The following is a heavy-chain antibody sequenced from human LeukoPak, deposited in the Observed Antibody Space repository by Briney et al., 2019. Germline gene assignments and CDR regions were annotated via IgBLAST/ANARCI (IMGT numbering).Heavy chain of an antibody. CDR3: ARGGTGGFDY. V-gene: IGHV3-11*06. Sequence: GGSLTLPCAASGFPFTSGFTFSHYYMSWIRQAPGKGLEWVSYISSTSTYTKYADSVKGRFTISRDNANNSVYLQMNSLRADDTAIYYCARGGTGGFDYWGQGTLVTVSS. J-gene: IGHJ4*02. CDR1: GFPFTSGFTFSHYY. D-gene: IGHD2-8*02. CDR2: ISSTSTYT.